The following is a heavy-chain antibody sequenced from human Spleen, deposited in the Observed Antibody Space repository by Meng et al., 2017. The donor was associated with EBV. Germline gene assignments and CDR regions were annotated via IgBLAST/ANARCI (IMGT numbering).Heavy chain of an antibody. CDR3: AREGNYYDSSGYYRYFDY. J-gene: IGHJ4*02. CDR1: GFTFSSYS. V-gene: IGHV3-21*01. Sequence: EVQLVESGGXLVKPGXSLRLSXSXSGFTFSSYSMNWVRQAPGKGLEWVSSISSSSSYIYYADSVKGRFTISRDNAKNSLYLQMNSLRAEDTAVYYCAREGNYYDSSGYYRYFDYWGQGTLVTVSS. D-gene: IGHD3-22*01. CDR2: ISSSSSYI.